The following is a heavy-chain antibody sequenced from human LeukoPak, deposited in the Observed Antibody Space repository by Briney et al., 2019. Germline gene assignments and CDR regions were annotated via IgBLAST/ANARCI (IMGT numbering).Heavy chain of an antibody. CDR1: GGSISSGDYY. J-gene: IGHJ4*02. D-gene: IGHD4-17*01. CDR2: IYYSGST. V-gene: IGHV4-30-4*01. Sequence: SETLSLTCTVSGGSISSGDYYWSWIRQPPGKGLEWIGYIYYSGSTYYNPSLKSRVTISVDTSKNQFSLKLSSVTAADTAVYYCARGGEKSYGDYDEGYFDYWGQGTLVTVSS. CDR3: ARGGEKSYGDYDEGYFDY.